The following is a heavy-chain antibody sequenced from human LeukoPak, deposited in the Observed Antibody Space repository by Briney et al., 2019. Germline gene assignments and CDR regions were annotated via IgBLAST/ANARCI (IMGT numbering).Heavy chain of an antibody. Sequence: SETLSLTCTVSGGSISSSSHSWGWIRQPPGKGLEWTGTIYYTGRTYYNPSLESRLTISVGTSKNQFSLKLTSVTAADTAIYYCAQSLGSGNWIGNWFDPWGQGTLVTVSS. D-gene: IGHD1-1*01. CDR1: GGSISSSSHS. J-gene: IGHJ5*02. CDR2: IYYTGRT. CDR3: AQSLGSGNWIGNWFDP. V-gene: IGHV4-39*01.